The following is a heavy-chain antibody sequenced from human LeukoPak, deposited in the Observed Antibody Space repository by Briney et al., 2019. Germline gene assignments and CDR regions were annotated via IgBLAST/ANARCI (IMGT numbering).Heavy chain of an antibody. D-gene: IGHD2-21*01. J-gene: IGHJ4*02. CDR2: IKPKTDGETT. Sequence: GTLSLACAVSGGSISSSNWWSWVRQPPGKGLEWVGRIKPKTDGETTEYAAPVKGRFSISRDDSKNMLYLQMNSLKTEDTAVYYCITPLPYSAQGGQGTLVTVSS. V-gene: IGHV3-15*07. CDR1: GGSISSSNW. CDR3: ITPLPYSAQ.